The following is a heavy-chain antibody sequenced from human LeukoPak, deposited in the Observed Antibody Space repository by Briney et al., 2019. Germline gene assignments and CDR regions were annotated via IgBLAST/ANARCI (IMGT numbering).Heavy chain of an antibody. V-gene: IGHV1-46*01. J-gene: IGHJ4*02. CDR1: GYTFTSYY. Sequence: ASVKVSCKASGYTFTSYYTHWVRQHPGQGLEWMGLINPSGGSTSYAQKFQGRVTMTRDTCTSTVYMELSSLRSEDTGVYYCARGMQWLVLGDYWGQGTRVTVSS. CDR3: ARGMQWLVLGDY. CDR2: INPSGGST. D-gene: IGHD6-19*01.